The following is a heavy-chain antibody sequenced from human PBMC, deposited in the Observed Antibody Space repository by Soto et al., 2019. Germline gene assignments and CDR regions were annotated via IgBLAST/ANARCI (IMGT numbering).Heavy chain of an antibody. CDR1: GGSISSGGYY. V-gene: IGHV4-31*03. D-gene: IGHD2-15*01. J-gene: IGHJ6*01. CDR2: IYYSGST. CDR3: ARDRSVVVVAATEPRRYYGMDV. Sequence: SETLSLTCTFSGGSISSGGYYWSWIRQHPGKGMDRIGYIYYSGSTYYNPSLKSRVTISVDTSKNQFSLKLSSVTAADTAVYYCARDRSVVVVAATEPRRYYGMDVWGQGTTVTVSS.